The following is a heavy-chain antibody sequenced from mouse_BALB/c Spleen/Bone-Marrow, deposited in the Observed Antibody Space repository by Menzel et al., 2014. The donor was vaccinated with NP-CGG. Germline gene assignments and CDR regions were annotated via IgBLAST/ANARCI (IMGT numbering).Heavy chain of an antibody. CDR1: GYTFTEYV. J-gene: IGHJ2*01. CDR3: DYYGSSYFDY. CDR2: IYPGSGST. Sequence: QVHLQQPGPWLVKPGGSVKMSCKASGYTFTEYVLSWVKQRTGQGLEWIGEIYPGSGSTYYNEKFKGKATLTADKSFNTAYMQLSSLTSEDSAVYFCDYYGSSYFDYWGQGATLTVSS. V-gene: IGHV1-77*01. D-gene: IGHD1-1*01.